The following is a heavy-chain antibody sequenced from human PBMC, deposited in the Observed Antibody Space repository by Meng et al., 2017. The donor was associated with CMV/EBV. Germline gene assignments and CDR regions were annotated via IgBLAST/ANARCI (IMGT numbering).Heavy chain of an antibody. CDR3: ARDARYCSSTSCSDFQH. V-gene: IGHV1-69*04. J-gene: IGHJ1*01. D-gene: IGHD2-2*01. CDR2: IIPILGIA. Sequence: SVKVSCKASGCTFSSYTISWVRQAPGQGLEWMGRIIPILGIANYAQKFQGRVTIPADKSTSTAYMELSSLRSEDTAVYYCARDARYCSSTSCSDFQHWGQGTLVTVSS. CDR1: GCTFSSYT.